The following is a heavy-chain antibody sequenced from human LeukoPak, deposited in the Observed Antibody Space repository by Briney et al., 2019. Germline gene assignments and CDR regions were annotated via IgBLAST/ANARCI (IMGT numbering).Heavy chain of an antibody. Sequence: GGSLRLSCAASGFPFSSYWMHWVRQAPGKGLVWVSRINIDGSNTNYADSVKGRFTISRDNAKNTLYLQMDSLRAEDTAVYYCARSLGGAYDYGGQGTLVTVSS. CDR1: GFPFSSYW. CDR2: INIDGSNT. V-gene: IGHV3-74*01. D-gene: IGHD1-26*01. CDR3: ARSLGGAYDY. J-gene: IGHJ4*02.